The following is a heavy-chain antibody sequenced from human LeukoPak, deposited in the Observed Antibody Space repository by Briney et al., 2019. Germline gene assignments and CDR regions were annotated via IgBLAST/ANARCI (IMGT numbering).Heavy chain of an antibody. CDR3: ASHMTKANHWFDP. V-gene: IGHV1-2*02. CDR2: INPNSGGT. CDR1: ESTFTGLY. Sequence: ASVNVSCKASESTFTGLYMLWFLRAPGQGLEWMGWINPNSGGTNYEQKFQGKDIMHRDMCISTPDMKPIRLRSENTYVYDSASHMTKANHWFDPWGQGTLVTVSS. J-gene: IGHJ5*02.